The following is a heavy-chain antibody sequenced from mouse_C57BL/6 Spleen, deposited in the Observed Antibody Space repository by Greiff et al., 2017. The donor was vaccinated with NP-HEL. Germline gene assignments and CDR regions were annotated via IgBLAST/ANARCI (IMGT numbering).Heavy chain of an antibody. Sequence: VQLQESGAELVKPGASVKISCKASGYAFSSYWMNWVKQRPGKGLEWIGQIYPGDGDTNYNGKFKGKATLTADKSSSTAYMQLSSLTSEDSAVYFCARNLRLRPFDYWGQGTTLTVSS. D-gene: IGHD2-4*01. CDR2: IYPGDGDT. J-gene: IGHJ2*01. CDR3: ARNLRLRPFDY. V-gene: IGHV1-80*01. CDR1: GYAFSSYW.